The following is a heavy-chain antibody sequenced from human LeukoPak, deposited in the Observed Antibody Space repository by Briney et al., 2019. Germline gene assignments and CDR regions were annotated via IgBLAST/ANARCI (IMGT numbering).Heavy chain of an antibody. J-gene: IGHJ4*02. Sequence: GGSLRLSCAASGFTFSFSGMYWVRQAPGKGLEWLAFISDDGSRKYYADSVKGRFTTSRDNSKNTLFLQMNSLRTEDTAMYYCAKDRSTTWSFDYWGQGTLVTVSS. CDR3: AKDRSTTWSFDY. D-gene: IGHD6-13*01. CDR1: GFTFSFSG. V-gene: IGHV3-30*18. CDR2: ISDDGSRK.